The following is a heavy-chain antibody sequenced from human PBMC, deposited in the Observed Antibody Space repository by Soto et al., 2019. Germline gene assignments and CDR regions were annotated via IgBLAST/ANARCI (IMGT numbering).Heavy chain of an antibody. CDR2: TYYRSKWYN. CDR3: ARGEQYSGTIFDY. Sequence: SQTLSLTCGISGDSVSSNSAAWNWLRQSPSRGLEWLGRTYYRSKWYNDYAVSVEGRITINPDTSKNHFSLQLNFVTPEDTAVYFCARGEQYSGTIFDYWGQGTLVTVSS. V-gene: IGHV6-1*01. J-gene: IGHJ4*02. D-gene: IGHD1-26*01. CDR1: GDSVSSNSAA.